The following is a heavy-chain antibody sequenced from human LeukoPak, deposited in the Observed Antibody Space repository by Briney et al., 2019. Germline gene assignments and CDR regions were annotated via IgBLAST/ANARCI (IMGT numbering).Heavy chain of an antibody. CDR2: ISGSGGGT. CDR3: AKRGVVIRVILVGFHKEAYYFDS. V-gene: IGHV3-23*01. CDR1: GFTFSNYW. Sequence: GGSLRLSCAASGFTFSNYWMHWVRQAPGKGLEWVAGISGSGGGTNYADSVKGRFTISRDNPKNTLYLQMNRLRAEDTAVYFCAKRGVVIRVILVGFHKEAYYFDSWGQGALVTVSS. J-gene: IGHJ4*02. D-gene: IGHD3-22*01.